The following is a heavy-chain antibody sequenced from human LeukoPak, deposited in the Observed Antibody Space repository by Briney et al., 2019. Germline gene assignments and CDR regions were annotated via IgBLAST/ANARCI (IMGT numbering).Heavy chain of an antibody. J-gene: IGHJ3*02. CDR1: GFTFSSYW. CDR3: ARDLYDILTGYQGAFDI. D-gene: IGHD3-9*01. V-gene: IGHV3-74*01. CDR2: INSDGSST. Sequence: GGSLRLSYAASGFTFSSYWMHWVRQAPGKGLVWVSRINSDGSSTNYADSVKGRFTISRDNAKNTVYLQMNSLRVEDTAVYYCARDLYDILTGYQGAFDIWGQGTMVTVSS.